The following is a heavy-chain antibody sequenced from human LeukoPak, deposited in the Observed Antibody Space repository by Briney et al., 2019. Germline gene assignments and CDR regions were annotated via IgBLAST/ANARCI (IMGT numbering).Heavy chain of an antibody. CDR3: ARVAKERVGGVYYFDY. CDR2: IGTAGDT. Sequence: GGSLRLSWSASGFTFSDYDMHWVRQATGKGPEWVSAIGTAGDTYYTGSVKGRFTISRENAKNSLYLQMNSLRAGDTAVYYCARVAKERVGGVYYFDYWGQGTLVTVSS. CDR1: GFTFSDYD. D-gene: IGHD1-1*01. V-gene: IGHV3-13*01. J-gene: IGHJ4*02.